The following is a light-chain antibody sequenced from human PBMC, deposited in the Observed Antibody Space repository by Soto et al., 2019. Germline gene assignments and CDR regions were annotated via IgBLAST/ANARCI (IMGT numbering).Light chain of an antibody. CDR1: QDISTW. V-gene: IGKV1-12*02. J-gene: IGKJ1*01. CDR2: AAS. CDR3: QQANGFPWP. Sequence: DIQVTQSPSFVSASVGDRVTITCRASQDISTWVAWYQQKPGKAPKLLIYAASTLESGVPSRFGGGGSGTNFPLTVSSLQPDDFATYYCQQANGFPWPFGQGTKVEIK.